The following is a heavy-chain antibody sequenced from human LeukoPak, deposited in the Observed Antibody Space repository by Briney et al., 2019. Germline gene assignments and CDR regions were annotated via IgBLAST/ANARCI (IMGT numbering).Heavy chain of an antibody. CDR2: ISYDGINK. CDR3: AKDSGGDYYDSLEYFQN. Sequence: GRSLRLSCAASGFTFSSYGMHWVRQAPGKGLEWVALISYDGINKNYADSVKGRFTISRDNSKNTLYLQMNSLRAEDTAVYYCAKDSGGDYYDSLEYFQNWGQGTLVTVSP. J-gene: IGHJ1*01. D-gene: IGHD3-22*01. CDR1: GFTFSSYG. V-gene: IGHV3-30*18.